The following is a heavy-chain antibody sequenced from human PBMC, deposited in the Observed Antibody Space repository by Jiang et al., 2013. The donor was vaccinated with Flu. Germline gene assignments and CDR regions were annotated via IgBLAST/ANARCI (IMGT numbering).Heavy chain of an antibody. V-gene: IGHV3-33*01. CDR1: GFTFSSYG. Sequence: RLSCAASGFTFSSYGMHWVRQAPGKGLEWVAVIWYDGSNKYYADSVKGRFTISRDSSKNTLYLQMNSLRAEDTAVYYCARDEQWLIDYWGQGTLVTVSS. D-gene: IGHD6-19*01. CDR3: ARDEQWLIDY. CDR2: IWYDGSNK. J-gene: IGHJ4*02.